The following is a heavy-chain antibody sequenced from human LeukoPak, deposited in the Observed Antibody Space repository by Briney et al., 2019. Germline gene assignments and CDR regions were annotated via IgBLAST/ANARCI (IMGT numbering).Heavy chain of an antibody. J-gene: IGHJ3*02. CDR3: ARGLGGYYDFWSGYLGPFDI. CDR1: GFTFSSYS. Sequence: GGSLRLSCAASGFTFSSYSMNWVRQAPGKGLEWVSSISSSSSYIYYADSVKGRLTISRDNAKNSLYLQMNSLRAEETAVYYCARGLGGYYDFWSGYLGPFDIWGQGTMVTVSS. D-gene: IGHD3-3*01. V-gene: IGHV3-21*01. CDR2: ISSSSSYI.